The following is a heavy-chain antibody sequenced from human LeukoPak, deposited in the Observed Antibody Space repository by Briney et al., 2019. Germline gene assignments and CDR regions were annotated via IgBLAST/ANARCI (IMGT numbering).Heavy chain of an antibody. V-gene: IGHV3-30*18. J-gene: IGHJ4*02. Sequence: GGSLRLSCAASGFTFSSYGMHWVRQAPGKGLEWVAVISYDGSNKYYADSVKGRFTISRDNSKNTLYLQMNSLRAEDTAVYYCAKDRGALYYYFDYWGQGTLVTVSS. CDR2: ISYDGSNK. CDR1: GFTFSSYG. CDR3: AKDRGALYYYFDY. D-gene: IGHD3-16*01.